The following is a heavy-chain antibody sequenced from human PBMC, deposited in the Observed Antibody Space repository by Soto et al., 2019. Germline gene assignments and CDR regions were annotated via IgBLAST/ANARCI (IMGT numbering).Heavy chain of an antibody. CDR3: AREFRNYNFDY. J-gene: IGHJ4*02. D-gene: IGHD4-4*01. CDR1: GLTFSSYA. Sequence: GGSLRLSCAASGLTFSSYAMHWVRQAPGKGLEWVAVISYDGSNKYYADSVKGRFTISRDNSKNTLYLQMNSLRAGDTAVYYCAREFRNYNFDYWGQGTLVTVSS. V-gene: IGHV3-30-3*01. CDR2: ISYDGSNK.